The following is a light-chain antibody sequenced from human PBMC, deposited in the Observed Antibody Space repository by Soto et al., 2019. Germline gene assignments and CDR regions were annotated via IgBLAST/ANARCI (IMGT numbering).Light chain of an antibody. V-gene: IGLV1-44*01. Sequence: QSVLTQPPSASGTPGQRVTISCSGSSSNIGSNCVNWYRQLPGTAPKLLIYSNNQRPSGVPDRFSGSKSGTSASLAISGLQSEDEANYYCSSYAGNNIFVFGTGTKLTVL. CDR1: SSNIGSNC. CDR3: SSYAGNNIFV. J-gene: IGLJ1*01. CDR2: SNN.